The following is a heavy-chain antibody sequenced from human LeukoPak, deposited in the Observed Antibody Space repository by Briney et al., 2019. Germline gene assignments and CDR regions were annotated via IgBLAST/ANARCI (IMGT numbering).Heavy chain of an antibody. CDR3: ASNRRGDISGNWFDP. CDR1: GSTFSSYA. CDR2: IIPIFGTA. Sequence: VASVKVSCKASGSTFSSYAISWVRQAPGQGLEWMGGIIPIFGTANYAQKFQGRVTITTDESTSTAYMELSSLGSEDTAVYYCASNRRGDISGNWFDPWGQGTLVTVSS. V-gene: IGHV1-69*05. J-gene: IGHJ5*02. D-gene: IGHD2-15*01.